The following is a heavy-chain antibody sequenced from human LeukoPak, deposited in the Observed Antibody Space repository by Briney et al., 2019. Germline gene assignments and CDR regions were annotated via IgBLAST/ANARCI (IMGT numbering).Heavy chain of an antibody. D-gene: IGHD6-6*01. CDR3: AREAAARPPYYFDY. J-gene: IGHJ4*02. V-gene: IGHV3-21*01. Sequence: GGSLRLSCAASGFTFSSYSINWVRQAPGKGLEWVSSISSSSSYIYYADSVKGRFTISRDNAKNSLYLQMNSLRAEDTAVYYCAREAAARPPYYFDYWGQGTLVTVSS. CDR1: GFTFSSYS. CDR2: ISSSSSYI.